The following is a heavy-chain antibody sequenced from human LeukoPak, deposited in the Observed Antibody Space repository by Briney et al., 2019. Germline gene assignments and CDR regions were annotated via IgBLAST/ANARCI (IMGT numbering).Heavy chain of an antibody. J-gene: IGHJ4*02. CDR2: IIPMFGTA. CDR1: GGTFSSYA. CDR3: ASGTTDIVVVPATLRNYYFDY. D-gene: IGHD2-2*01. V-gene: IGHV1-69*06. Sequence: SVKVSCKASGGTFSSYAISWVRQAPGQGLEWMGGIIPMFGTAKYAQKFQGRVTITADKSTSTAYMELSSLRSEDAAVYYCASGTTDIVVVPATLRNYYFDYWGRGTLVTVSS.